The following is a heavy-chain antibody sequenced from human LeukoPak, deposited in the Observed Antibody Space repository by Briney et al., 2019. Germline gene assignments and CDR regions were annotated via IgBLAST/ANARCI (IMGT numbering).Heavy chain of an antibody. Sequence: TGGSLRLSCAASGFTFSSYEMNWVRQAPGKGLEWVSYISSSGSTIYYADSVKGRFTISRDNAKNSLYLQMNSLTAEDTAVYYCARDGMGGIKAFDMWGQGTMVTVSS. V-gene: IGHV3-48*03. CDR1: GFTFSSYE. J-gene: IGHJ3*02. D-gene: IGHD3-10*01. CDR2: ISSSGSTI. CDR3: ARDGMGGIKAFDM.